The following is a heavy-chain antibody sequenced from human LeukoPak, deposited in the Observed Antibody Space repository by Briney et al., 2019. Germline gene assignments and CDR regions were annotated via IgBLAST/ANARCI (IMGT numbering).Heavy chain of an antibody. CDR3: ATREVIYYDILTGRDY. CDR1: GFTFSSYA. D-gene: IGHD3-9*01. V-gene: IGHV3-23*01. Sequence: GGSLRLSCAASGFTFSSYAMSWVRQAPGKGLEWVSAISGSGGSTYYADSVKGRFTISRDNSKNTLYLQMNSLRAEDTAVYYCATREVIYYDILTGRDYWGQGTLVTVSS. J-gene: IGHJ4*02. CDR2: ISGSGGST.